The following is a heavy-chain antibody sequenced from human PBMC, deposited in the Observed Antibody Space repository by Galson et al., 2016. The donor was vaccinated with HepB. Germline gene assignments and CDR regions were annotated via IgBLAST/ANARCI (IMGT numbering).Heavy chain of an antibody. CDR2: INPDGGST. D-gene: IGHD2-15*01. J-gene: IGHJ4*02. CDR3: AGESTGVVAAGAPLEH. CDR1: GYTFINYY. V-gene: IGHV1-46*01. Sequence: SVKVSCKASGYTFINYYMQWVRQAPGQGLEWMGIINPDGGSTSYAQKFQGRVKMTTDTSRSTVYLELSSLTSEDTAVYYCAGESTGVVAAGAPLEHWGQGTLVTVSS.